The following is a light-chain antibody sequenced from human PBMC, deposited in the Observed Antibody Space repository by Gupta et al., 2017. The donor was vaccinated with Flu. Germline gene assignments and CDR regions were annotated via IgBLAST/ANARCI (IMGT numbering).Light chain of an antibody. Sequence: SYELTQPPPGSVSPGQTASITCSGNKLGDKYASWYQQKPGQSPVLVIYQDNKRPSGIPERFSGSNSGNTATLTIGGTQAVDEADYYCQAWDSSVVFGGGTKLTVL. CDR3: QAWDSSVV. J-gene: IGLJ2*01. CDR1: KLGDKY. V-gene: IGLV3-1*01. CDR2: QDN.